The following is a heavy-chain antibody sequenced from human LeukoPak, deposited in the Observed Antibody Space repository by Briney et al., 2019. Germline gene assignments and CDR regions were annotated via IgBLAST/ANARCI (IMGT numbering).Heavy chain of an antibody. V-gene: IGHV4-39*07. Sequence: SETLSLTCTVSGGSIRSSGYFWGWIRQPPGKGLEWIGSIYHSGSTYYNPSLKSRVTISVDTSKNQFSLKLSSVTAADTAVYYCARKSYYYGSGSYNIANPLDYWGQGTLVTVSS. CDR1: GGSIRSSGYF. J-gene: IGHJ4*02. CDR3: ARKSYYYGSGSYNIANPLDY. D-gene: IGHD3-10*01. CDR2: IYHSGST.